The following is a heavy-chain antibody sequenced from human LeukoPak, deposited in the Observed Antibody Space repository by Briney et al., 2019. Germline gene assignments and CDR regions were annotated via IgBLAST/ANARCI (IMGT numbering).Heavy chain of an antibody. V-gene: IGHV3-9*01. CDR3: ARDSGVGACLFCSAFDL. CDR2: ISWNSGSI. J-gene: IGHJ3*01. D-gene: IGHD1-26*01. Sequence: GGSLRLSCAASGFTFDDYAMHWVRQAPGKGLEWVSGISWNSGSIGYADSVKGRFTISRDNAKNSLYLQMNSLRAEDTAVYYCARDSGVGACLFCSAFDLWGQGTMVTVSS. CDR1: GFTFDDYA.